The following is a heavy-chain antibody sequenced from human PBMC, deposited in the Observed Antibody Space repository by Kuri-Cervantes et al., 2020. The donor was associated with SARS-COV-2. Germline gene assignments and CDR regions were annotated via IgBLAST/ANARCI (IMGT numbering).Heavy chain of an antibody. D-gene: IGHD1-1*01. CDR2: INHSGST. J-gene: IGHJ4*02. CDR3: ARVGGTGFDY. Sequence: SETLSLTCAVYGGSFSGYYWSWVRQPPGKGLEWIGEINHSGSTNYYASLKSRDTITVDTSKNQFSLQLSSVTAADTAVYYCARVGGTGFDYWGQGTLVTVSS. CDR1: GGSFSGYY. V-gene: IGHV4-34*01.